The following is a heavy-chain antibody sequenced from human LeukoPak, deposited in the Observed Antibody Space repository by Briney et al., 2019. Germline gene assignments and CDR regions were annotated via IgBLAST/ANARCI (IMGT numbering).Heavy chain of an antibody. CDR1: GFTFSDYY. V-gene: IGHV3-11*01. CDR2: ISSSGSTI. Sequence: GGSLRLSCAASGFTFSDYYMSWIRQAPGKGLEWVSYISSSGSTIYYADSVKGRFTISRDNAKNSLYLQMNSLRAEDTAVYYCASGGRIAVAGRDAFDIWGQGTMVTVSS. D-gene: IGHD6-19*01. CDR3: ASGGRIAVAGRDAFDI. J-gene: IGHJ3*02.